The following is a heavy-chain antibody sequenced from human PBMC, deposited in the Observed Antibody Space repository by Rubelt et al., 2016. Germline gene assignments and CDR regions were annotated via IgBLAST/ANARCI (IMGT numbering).Heavy chain of an antibody. D-gene: IGHD1-26*01. V-gene: IGHV3-20*03. CDR2: IKWNGGSS. CDR3: AKVAGATPLGVYDS. Sequence: GKGLEWVSGIKWNGGSSGYADSVKGRFTISRDNAKNSLSLEMNSLRVEDTALYFCAKVAGATPLGVYDSWGQGTMVTVSS. J-gene: IGHJ3*01.